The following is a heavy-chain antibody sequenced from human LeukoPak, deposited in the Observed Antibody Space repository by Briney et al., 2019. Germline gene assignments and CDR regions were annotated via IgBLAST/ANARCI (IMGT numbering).Heavy chain of an antibody. D-gene: IGHD6-13*01. CDR1: GGSISSSSYY. CDR3: ARGIAAAGTSPFDY. J-gene: IGHJ4*02. Sequence: SETPSLTCTVSGGSISSSSYYWGWIRQPPGKGLEWIGSIYYSGSTYYNPSLKSRVTISVDTSKNQFSLKLSSVTAADTAVYYCARGIAAAGTSPFDYWGQGTLVTVSS. CDR2: IYYSGST. V-gene: IGHV4-39*07.